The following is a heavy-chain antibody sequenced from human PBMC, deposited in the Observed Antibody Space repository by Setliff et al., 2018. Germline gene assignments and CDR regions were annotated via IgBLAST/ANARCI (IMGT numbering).Heavy chain of an antibody. CDR3: ARDVCMVRNRYYYDSSGYYYYYYYMDV. CDR2: IGESGNNI. J-gene: IGHJ6*03. D-gene: IGHD3-22*01. Sequence: PGGSLRLSCAASGFTFSGYYMQWVRQAPGKGLEWVSYIGESGNNIHYADSVKGRFTISRDNAKNSLYLQMNSLRVEDTALYYWARDVCMVRNRYYYDSSGYYYYYYYMDVWGKGTTVTVSS. CDR1: GFTFSGYY. V-gene: IGHV3-11*04.